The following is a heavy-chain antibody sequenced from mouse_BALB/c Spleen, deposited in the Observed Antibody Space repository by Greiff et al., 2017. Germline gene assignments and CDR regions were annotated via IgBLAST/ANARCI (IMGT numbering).Heavy chain of an antibody. CDR1: GYSITSGYY. Sequence: VQLQQSGPGLVKPSQSLSLTCSVTGYSITSGYYWNWIRQFPGNKLEWMGYISYDGSNNYNPSLKNRISITRDTSKNQFFLKLNSVTTEDTATYYCARGYGNYAWFAYWGQGTLVTVSA. CDR3: ARGYGNYAWFAY. D-gene: IGHD2-1*01. CDR2: ISYDGSN. V-gene: IGHV3-6*02. J-gene: IGHJ3*01.